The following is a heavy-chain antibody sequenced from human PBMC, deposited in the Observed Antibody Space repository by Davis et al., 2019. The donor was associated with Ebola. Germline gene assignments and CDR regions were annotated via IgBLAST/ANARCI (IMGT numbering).Heavy chain of an antibody. CDR3: ARDRPLDFFFGDYYGMDV. Sequence: GESLKISCAASGFTFSTYSMSWVRQAPGKGLEWVSSISSDSDYIYYADSAKGRFTISRDNAKNSRYLQMKSLRAEDTAVYYCARDRPLDFFFGDYYGMDVWGQGTLVTVSS. CDR2: ISSDSDYI. CDR1: GFTFSTYS. D-gene: IGHD3-16*01. J-gene: IGHJ6*02. V-gene: IGHV3-21*01.